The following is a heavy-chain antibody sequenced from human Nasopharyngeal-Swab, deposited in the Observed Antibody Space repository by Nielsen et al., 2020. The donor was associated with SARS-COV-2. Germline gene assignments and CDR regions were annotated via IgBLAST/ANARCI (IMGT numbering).Heavy chain of an antibody. CDR1: GYTFFSYY. CDR2: INPSGGST. J-gene: IGHJ5*02. V-gene: IGHV1-46*01. Sequence: ASVKVSCKASGYTFFSYYMHWVRQAPGQGLEWMGIINPSGGSTSYAQKFQGRVTMTRDTSTSTVYMELSSLRSEDTAVYYCARAARITIFGVVIIERNWFDPWGQGTLVTVSS. D-gene: IGHD3-3*01. CDR3: ARAARITIFGVVIIERNWFDP.